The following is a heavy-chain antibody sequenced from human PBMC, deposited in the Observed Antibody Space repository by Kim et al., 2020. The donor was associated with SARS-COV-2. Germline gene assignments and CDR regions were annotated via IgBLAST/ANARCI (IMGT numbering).Heavy chain of an antibody. D-gene: IGHD3-16*01. CDR3: ASLSSGYVRGIFDY. V-gene: IGHV3-74*01. CDR2: VNSDGSST. J-gene: IGHJ4*02. CDR1: GFTFSSYW. Sequence: GGSLRLSCVASGFTFSSYWMHWVRQAPGKGLVWVSRVNSDGSSTNYADSVKGRFTISRDNARNTLYLQMNSLRAEDTAVYYCASLSSGYVRGIFDYWGQGTLVTVSS.